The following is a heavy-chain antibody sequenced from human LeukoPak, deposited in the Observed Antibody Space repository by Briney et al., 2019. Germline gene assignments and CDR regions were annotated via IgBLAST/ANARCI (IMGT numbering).Heavy chain of an antibody. D-gene: IGHD6-19*01. Sequence: GGSLRLSCAASGFTFSNAWMSWVRQAPGKGLEWIGRIRSKTDGGTTDYAAPVKDRFTISRDDSKNTLLLQINSLKTEDTAVYYCTTYVAVAGTRHFDPWGQGALVTVSS. CDR3: TTYVAVAGTRHFDP. J-gene: IGHJ5*02. CDR2: IRSKTDGGTT. V-gene: IGHV3-15*01. CDR1: GFTFSNAW.